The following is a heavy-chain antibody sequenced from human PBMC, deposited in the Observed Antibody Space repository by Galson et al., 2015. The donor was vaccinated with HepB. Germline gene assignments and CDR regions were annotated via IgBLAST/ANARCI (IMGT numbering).Heavy chain of an antibody. Sequence: SLRLSCAASGFTFSGSAMHWVRQASGKGLEWVGRIRSKANSYATAYAASVKGRFTISRDDSKNTAYLQMNSLKTEDTAVYYCTSHVDTAKDYWGQGTLVTVSS. CDR1: GFTFSGSA. CDR2: IRSKANSYAT. J-gene: IGHJ4*02. V-gene: IGHV3-73*01. CDR3: TSHVDTAKDY. D-gene: IGHD5-18*01.